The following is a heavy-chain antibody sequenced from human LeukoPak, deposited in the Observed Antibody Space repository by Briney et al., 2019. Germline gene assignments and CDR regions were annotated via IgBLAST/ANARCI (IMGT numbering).Heavy chain of an antibody. CDR1: GGTFSSSE. V-gene: IGHV3-48*03. CDR3: AKVMDCYDSSGYYLAD. J-gene: IGHJ4*01. D-gene: IGHD3-22*01. CDR2: MSSSGDTI. Sequence: SCKASGGTFSSSEMNWVRQAPGKGLEWVSYMSSSGDTIYYADSVKGRFTISRDNSKNTLYLQMNSLRAEDTAVYYCAKVMDCYDSSGYYLADWGQGTLVTVSS.